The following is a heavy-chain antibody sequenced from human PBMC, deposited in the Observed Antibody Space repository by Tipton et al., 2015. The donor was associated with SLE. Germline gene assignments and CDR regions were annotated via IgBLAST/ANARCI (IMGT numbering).Heavy chain of an antibody. CDR3: ARGLADYDVGGVDY. V-gene: IGHV3-21*01. Sequence: SLRLSCAASGFTFSSYAMSWVRQAPGKGLEWVASVSAGGSFIYYADSMKGRFTISRDNAKNSLYLQMNSLRVEDTAVYYCARGLADYDVGGVDYWGQGTLVTVS. J-gene: IGHJ4*02. CDR2: VSAGGSFI. CDR1: GFTFSSYA. D-gene: IGHD2-8*02.